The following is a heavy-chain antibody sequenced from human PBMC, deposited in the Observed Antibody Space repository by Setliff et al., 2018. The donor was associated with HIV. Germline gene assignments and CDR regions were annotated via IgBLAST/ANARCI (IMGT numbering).Heavy chain of an antibody. CDR2: ISPDNGNR. Sequence: ASVKVSCKASGYTFTDYFMHWVRQAPGQGLEWMGWISPDNGNRRILRRFQGRVTMTRDTSINTAYMELSGLTSDDTAVYYCARQLSNSFDYWGREPWSPSPQ. J-gene: IGHJ4*02. CDR3: ARQLSNSFDY. V-gene: IGHV1-2*02. CDR1: GYTFTDYF. D-gene: IGHD1-1*01.